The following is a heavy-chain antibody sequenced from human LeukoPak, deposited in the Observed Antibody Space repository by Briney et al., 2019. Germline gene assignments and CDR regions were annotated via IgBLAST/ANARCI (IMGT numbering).Heavy chain of an antibody. CDR3: AKLYDSSGYYYVEVYYFDY. Sequence: GGSLRLSCAASGFIFSDYYMTWIRQAPGKGLEWLSYIDSSGDVIYYADSVKGRFTISRDNSKNTLYLQMNSLRAEDTAVYYCAKLYDSSGYYYVEVYYFDYWGQGTLVTVSS. D-gene: IGHD3-22*01. CDR2: IDSSGDVI. V-gene: IGHV3-11*01. CDR1: GFIFSDYY. J-gene: IGHJ4*02.